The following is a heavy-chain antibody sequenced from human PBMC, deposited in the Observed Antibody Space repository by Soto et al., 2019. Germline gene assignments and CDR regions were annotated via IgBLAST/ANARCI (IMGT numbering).Heavy chain of an antibody. Sequence: GXSVKVSCKASGGPFISYASIWVRQAPGQGLEWMGGIIPIFGTANYAQKFQGRVTITADESTSTAYMELSSLRSEDTAVYYCARARREIVVVRVISGAFDIWGQGTMVTVSS. J-gene: IGHJ3*02. CDR3: ARARREIVVVRVISGAFDI. CDR1: GGPFISYA. D-gene: IGHD3-22*01. CDR2: IIPIFGTA. V-gene: IGHV1-69*01.